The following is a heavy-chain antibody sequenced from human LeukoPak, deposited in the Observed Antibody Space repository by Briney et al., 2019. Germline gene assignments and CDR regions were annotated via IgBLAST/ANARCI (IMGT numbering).Heavy chain of an antibody. CDR1: GFTSNIHA. Sequence: GGSLRLSCAAAGFTSNIHAMHWVRPAPGRGLECVALISYDVSKKYYIDSVIGRFTISRDNSKNTLYLQMNSLRAEDTAVYYCARNWEFDYWGQGTLVTVSS. D-gene: IGHD1-26*01. CDR2: ISYDVSKK. CDR3: ARNWEFDY. J-gene: IGHJ4*02. V-gene: IGHV3-30*10.